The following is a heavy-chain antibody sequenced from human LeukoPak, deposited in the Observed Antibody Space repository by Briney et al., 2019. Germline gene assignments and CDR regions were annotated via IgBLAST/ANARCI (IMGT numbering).Heavy chain of an antibody. V-gene: IGHV4-4*07. CDR3: ARERGDRSSSLYYYYYMDV. J-gene: IGHJ6*03. Sequence: SETLSLTCTVSGDSISDYYWTWIRQSAEKGLEWIGRIYRTGTTYYNPSLKSRVTISVDTSKNQFSLKLSSVTAADTAVYYCARERGDRSSSLYYYYYMDVWGKGTTVTVSS. D-gene: IGHD6-6*01. CDR2: IYRTGTT. CDR1: GDSISDYY.